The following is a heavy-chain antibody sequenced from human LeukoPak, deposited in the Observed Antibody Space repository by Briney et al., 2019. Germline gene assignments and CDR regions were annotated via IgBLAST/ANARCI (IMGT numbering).Heavy chain of an antibody. CDR1: GYTFTGYY. CDR2: INPNSGGT. Sequence: ASVKVSCKASGYTFTGYYMHWVRQAPGQGLEWMGWINPNSGGTNYAQKFQGRVTMTRDTSVSTAYMELSRLRSDDTAVYYCARVYIEYSSSSYDYWGQGTLVTVSS. V-gene: IGHV1-2*02. J-gene: IGHJ4*02. CDR3: ARVYIEYSSSSYDY. D-gene: IGHD6-6*01.